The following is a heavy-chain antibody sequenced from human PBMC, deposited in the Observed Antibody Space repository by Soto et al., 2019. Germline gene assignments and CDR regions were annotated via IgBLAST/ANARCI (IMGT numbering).Heavy chain of an antibody. Sequence: SETLSLTCTVSGDSISPYYWSWIRQPPGKGLEWIGYIYYSGSTNYNPSLKSRVTISVDTSKNQFSLKLSSVTAADTAVYYCARGFASRSSLDYGGQGTLVTVSS. J-gene: IGHJ4*02. V-gene: IGHV4-59*01. CDR2: IYYSGST. CDR1: GDSISPYY. CDR3: ARGFASRSSLDY. D-gene: IGHD6-13*01.